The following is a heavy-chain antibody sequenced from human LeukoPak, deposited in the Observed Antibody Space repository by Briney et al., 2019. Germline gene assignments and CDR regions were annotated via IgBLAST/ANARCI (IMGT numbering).Heavy chain of an antibody. Sequence: SETLSLTCTVSGYSISSGYYWGWIRQPPGKGLEWIGSIYNTGSTFYNPSLKSRVTISVDTSKNQFSLQLRSATAADTAIYYCTRVSVEGRGSPRYCFDYWGQGTVVTVSS. CDR2: IYNTGST. J-gene: IGHJ4*02. CDR3: TRVSVEGRGSPRYCFDY. V-gene: IGHV4-38-2*02. CDR1: GYSISSGYY. D-gene: IGHD6-19*01.